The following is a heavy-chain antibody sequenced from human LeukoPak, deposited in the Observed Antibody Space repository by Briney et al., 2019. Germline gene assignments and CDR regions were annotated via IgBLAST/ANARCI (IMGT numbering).Heavy chain of an antibody. D-gene: IGHD3-22*01. V-gene: IGHV4-59*08. Sequence: SWTVSLTCTVSGGSISSYYWSWIRQPPGKGLEWIGYIYYSGSTNYILPLKSRVTISVDTSKTQFSLKLSSVTAADTAVYYCARVLLISGSPYFDYWGQGTLVTVSS. CDR3: ARVLLISGSPYFDY. CDR2: IYYSGST. CDR1: GGSISSYY. J-gene: IGHJ4*02.